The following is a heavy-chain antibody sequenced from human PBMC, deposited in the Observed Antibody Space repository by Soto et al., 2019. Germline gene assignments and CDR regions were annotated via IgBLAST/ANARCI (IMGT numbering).Heavy chain of an antibody. J-gene: IGHJ3*02. CDR1: GYTFTSYA. CDR2: INAGNGNT. Sequence: GASVKVSCKASGYTFTSYAMHWVRQAPGQRLEWMGWINAGNGNTKYSQKFQGRVTITRDTSASTAYMELSSLRSEDTAVYYCARNIVLMVYAFVSTPGFNAFDIWGQGTMVTV. CDR3: ARNIVLMVYAFVSTPGFNAFDI. V-gene: IGHV1-3*01. D-gene: IGHD2-8*01.